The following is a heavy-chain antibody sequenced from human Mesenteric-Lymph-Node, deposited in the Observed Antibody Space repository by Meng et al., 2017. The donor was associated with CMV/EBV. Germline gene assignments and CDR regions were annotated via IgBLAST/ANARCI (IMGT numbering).Heavy chain of an antibody. V-gene: IGHV4-34*01. CDR1: DGSFTNYY. CDR3: ARHLVSSSGWPLDY. CDR2: INDGGSA. D-gene: IGHD6-25*01. J-gene: IGHJ4*02. Sequence: SETLSLTCAIYDGSFTNYYWSWIRQTPGKGLEWIGEINDGGSANHNPSLKSRVAISVDTSKSQFSLEVRSVTAADTAVYYCARHLVSSSGWPLDYWGQGTLVTVSS.